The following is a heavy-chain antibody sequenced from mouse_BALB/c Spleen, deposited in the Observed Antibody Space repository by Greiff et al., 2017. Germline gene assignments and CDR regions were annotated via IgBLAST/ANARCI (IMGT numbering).Heavy chain of an antibody. CDR3: ASPLLRLRDAMDY. CDR1: GYTFTSYY. D-gene: IGHD1-2*01. V-gene: IGHV1S56*01. CDR2: IYPGNVNT. Sequence: QVQLKQSGAELAKPGASVRISCKASGYTFTSYYIHWVKQRPGQGLEWIGWIYPGNVNTKYNEKFKGKATLTADKSSSTAYMQLSSLTSEDSAAYFCASPLLRLRDAMDYWGQGTSVTVAS. J-gene: IGHJ4*01.